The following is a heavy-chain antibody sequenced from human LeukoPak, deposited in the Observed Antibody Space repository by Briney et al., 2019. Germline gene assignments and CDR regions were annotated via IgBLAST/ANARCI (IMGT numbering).Heavy chain of an antibody. CDR3: ASDVDLHSSWYGGMDV. D-gene: IGHD6-13*01. CDR2: IYYSGST. Sequence: NPSQTLSLTCTVSGGSISSGGYYWSWIRQHPGKGLEWIGYIYYSGSTYYNPSLKSRVTISVDTSKNQFSLKLSSVTAADTAVYYCASDVDLHSSWYGGMDVWGQGTTVTVSS. CDR1: GGSISSGGYY. J-gene: IGHJ6*02. V-gene: IGHV4-31*03.